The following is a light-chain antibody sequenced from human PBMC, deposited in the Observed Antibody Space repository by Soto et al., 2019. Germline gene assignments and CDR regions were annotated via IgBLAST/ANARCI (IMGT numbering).Light chain of an antibody. V-gene: IGLV1-40*01. CDR1: SSNIGAGYD. J-gene: IGLJ1*01. CDR3: KSYDSSLSGFYV. Sequence: QSVLTQPPSVSGAPGQRVTISCTGSSSNIGAGYDVHWYQQIPGTAPKLLIYGNSNRPSGVPDRLSGSKSGTSASLAITGLQAEDEADYYCKSYDSSLSGFYVFGTGTKVTVL. CDR2: GNS.